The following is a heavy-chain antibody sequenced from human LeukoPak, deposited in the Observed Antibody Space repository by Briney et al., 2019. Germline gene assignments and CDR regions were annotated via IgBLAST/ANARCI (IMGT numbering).Heavy chain of an antibody. D-gene: IGHD2-2*01. Sequence: GGSLRLSCAASGFTFSSYWMSWVRQAPGKGLEWVSAISGSGGSTYYADSVKGRFTISRDNAKNSLYLQMDSLRAEDTAVYYCARAVRDKLVPAAKTYYYYGMDVWGQGTTVTVSS. CDR3: ARAVRDKLVPAAKTYYYYGMDV. V-gene: IGHV3-23*01. J-gene: IGHJ6*02. CDR2: ISGSGGST. CDR1: GFTFSSYW.